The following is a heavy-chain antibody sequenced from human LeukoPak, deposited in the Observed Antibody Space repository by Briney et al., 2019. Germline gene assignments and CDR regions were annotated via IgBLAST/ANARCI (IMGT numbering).Heavy chain of an antibody. D-gene: IGHD2-15*01. CDR2: IFHTGST. Sequence: PSETLSLTCTVSGDSISSGNYWGWIRQPPGKGLEWIGSIFHTGSTYFNLSLKSRVTISVDTSKNQFSLRLSSVTAADTAVYYCARAPGAALDWGQGTLVSVSS. J-gene: IGHJ4*02. V-gene: IGHV4-38-2*02. CDR3: ARAPGAALD. CDR1: GDSISSGNY.